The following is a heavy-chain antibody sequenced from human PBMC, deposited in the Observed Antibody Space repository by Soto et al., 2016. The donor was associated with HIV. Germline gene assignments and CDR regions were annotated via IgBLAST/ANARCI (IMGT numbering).Heavy chain of an antibody. CDR1: GLSVRNDY. CDR2: IYSDGRT. V-gene: IGHV3-66*01. J-gene: IGHJ4*02. D-gene: IGHD3-22*01. Sequence: ELQLVESGGGLVQPGGPRRLSCAASGLSVRNDYMSWVRQAPGKGLEWVSVIYSDGRTFYADSVKGRFTISRDKSKNTIYLQMNSLRAEDTAVYYCARSMNYYDITGYWFYFDYWGQGTLLTVSS. CDR3: ARSMNYYDITGYWFYFDY.